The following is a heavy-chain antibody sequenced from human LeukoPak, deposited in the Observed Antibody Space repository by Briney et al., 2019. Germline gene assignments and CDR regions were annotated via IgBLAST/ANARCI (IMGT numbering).Heavy chain of an antibody. CDR3: AKLVVEDY. D-gene: IGHD2-2*01. CDR2: ISWNSGSI. V-gene: IGHV3-9*01. J-gene: IGHJ4*02. CDR1: GFTFSSYA. Sequence: PGGSLRLSCAASGFTFSSYAMSWVRQAPGKGLEWVSGISWNSGSIGYADSVKGRFTISRDNAKNSLYLQMNSLRAEDTAVYYCAKLVVEDYWGQGTLVTVSS.